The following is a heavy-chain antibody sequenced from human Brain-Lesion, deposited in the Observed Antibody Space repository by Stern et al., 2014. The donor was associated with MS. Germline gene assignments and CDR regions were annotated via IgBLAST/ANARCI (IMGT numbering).Heavy chain of an antibody. V-gene: IGHV4-31*03. CDR1: GGSLSSGNYY. CDR2: IYHSGST. Sequence: VQLFESGPGLVKPSQTLSLTCTVSGGSLSSGNYYWSWIRQHPGKGLEGIGSIYHSGSTYYNPPLKSRVTTSIDTSKNQFSLKLSSVTAADTAVYYCARGSREVLLPRFYFDYWGQGTLVTVSS. D-gene: IGHD3-3*01. CDR3: ARGSREVLLPRFYFDY. J-gene: IGHJ4*02.